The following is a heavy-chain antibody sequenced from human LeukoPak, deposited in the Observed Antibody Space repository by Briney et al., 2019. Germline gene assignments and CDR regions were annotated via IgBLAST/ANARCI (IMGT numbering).Heavy chain of an antibody. CDR1: GFTFSNAW. J-gene: IGHJ6*02. CDR3: ARTFIIAARHNYYYGMDV. D-gene: IGHD6-6*01. V-gene: IGHV3-21*01. Sequence: PGGSLRLSCAASGFTFSNAWMSWVRRAPGKGLEWVSSISSSSSYIYYADSVKGRFTISRDNAKNSLYLQMNSLRAEDTAVYYCARTFIIAARHNYYYGMDVWGQGTTVTVSS. CDR2: ISSSSSYI.